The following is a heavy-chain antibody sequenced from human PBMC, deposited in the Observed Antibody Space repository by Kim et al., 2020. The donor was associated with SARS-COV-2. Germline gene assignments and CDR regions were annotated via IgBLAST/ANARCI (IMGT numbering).Heavy chain of an antibody. Sequence: SETLSLTCTVSGGSISRYYWSWIRQPPGKGLEWIGYIYYSGSTNYNPSLKSRVTISVDTSKNQFSLNLSSGTAANTAIYYCARCDSSGWYSFDYWGQGTLVTVSS. CDR3: ARCDSSGWYSFDY. D-gene: IGHD6-19*01. CDR1: GGSISRYY. J-gene: IGHJ4*02. CDR2: IYYSGST. V-gene: IGHV4-59*01.